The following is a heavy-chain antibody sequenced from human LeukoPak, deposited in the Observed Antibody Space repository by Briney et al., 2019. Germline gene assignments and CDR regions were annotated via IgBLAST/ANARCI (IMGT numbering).Heavy chain of an antibody. J-gene: IGHJ4*02. D-gene: IGHD6-19*01. CDR2: ISYDGNNK. Sequence: GGSLRLSCAASGFTFSSYAMHWVRQAPGKGLEWVAVISYDGNNKYYADSVKGRFTISRDNAKNSLYLQMNSLRAEDTAVYYCARGASVAGLDYWGREPWSPSPQ. CDR3: ARGASVAGLDY. V-gene: IGHV3-30*04. CDR1: GFTFSSYA.